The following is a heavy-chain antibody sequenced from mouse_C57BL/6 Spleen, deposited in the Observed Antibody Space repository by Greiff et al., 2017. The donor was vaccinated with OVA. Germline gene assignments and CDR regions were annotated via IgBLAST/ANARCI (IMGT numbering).Heavy chain of an antibody. V-gene: IGHV5-17*01. D-gene: IGHD1-1*01. CDR2: ISSGGSTI. Sequence: DVHLVESGGGLVKPGGSLKLSCAASGFTFSDYGMHWVRQAPEKGLEWVAYISSGGSTIYYADKVKGRFPISRDNAKNTLFLQMTSLRSEDTAMYYCAMEDYGSITWYFDVWGTGTTVTVSS. CDR3: AMEDYGSITWYFDV. CDR1: GFTFSDYG. J-gene: IGHJ1*03.